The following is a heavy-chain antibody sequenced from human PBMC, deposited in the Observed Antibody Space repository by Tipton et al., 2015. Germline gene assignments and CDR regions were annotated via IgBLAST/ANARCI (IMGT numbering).Heavy chain of an antibody. CDR3: ARGDDSTSMATGFDY. CDR2: TSHSGGT. D-gene: IGHD2/OR15-2a*01. CDR1: GGSVTTDGYY. J-gene: IGHJ4*01. V-gene: IGHV4-30-4*01. Sequence: TLSLTCTVSGGSVTTDGYYWSWVRQRPEKGLEWIGYTSHSGGTFYNPSLRSPFAISLDTSQNQFSLEVRSVTAADTALYYCARGDDSTSMATGFDYWGRGALVTVSS.